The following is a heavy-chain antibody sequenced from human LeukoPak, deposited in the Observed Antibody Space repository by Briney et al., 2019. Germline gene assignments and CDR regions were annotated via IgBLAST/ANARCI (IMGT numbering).Heavy chain of an antibody. CDR3: SKGVTDTGTLTHVY. Sequence: GGSLRLSCAASGFAFNNYAMSWVRQAPGKGLEWVSAISGSGATTYYADSVKGRFTVSRDNSRNTVFLQIHSLGAEDTAVYYCSKGVTDTGTLTHVYWGQGTLVTVSS. J-gene: IGHJ4*02. CDR1: GFAFNNYA. D-gene: IGHD1-7*01. V-gene: IGHV3-23*01. CDR2: ISGSGATT.